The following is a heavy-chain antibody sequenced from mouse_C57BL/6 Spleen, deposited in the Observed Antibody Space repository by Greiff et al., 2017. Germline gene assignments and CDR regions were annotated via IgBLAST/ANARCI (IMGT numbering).Heavy chain of an antibody. D-gene: IGHD1-1*01. V-gene: IGHV1-15*01. CDR2: IDPETGGT. Sequence: VQLQESGAELVRPGASVTLSCKASGYTFTDYEMHWVKQTPVHGLEWIGAIDPETGGTAYNQKFKGKAILTADKSSSPAYMELRSLTSEDSAVYYCTRSDYGSSYGYFDVWGTGTTVTVSS. CDR1: GYTFTDYE. CDR3: TRSDYGSSYGYFDV. J-gene: IGHJ1*03.